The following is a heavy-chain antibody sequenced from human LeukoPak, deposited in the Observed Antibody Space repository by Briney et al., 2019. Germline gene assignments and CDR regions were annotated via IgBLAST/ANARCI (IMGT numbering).Heavy chain of an antibody. D-gene: IGHD6-19*01. Sequence: PSETLSLTCTVSGVSISSFYWNWIRQPAGKGLEWIGRIYTSGSTIYNPSLKSRVTMSVDTSKNQFSLKLSSVTAADTAVYHCARGEEQWLEWYFDLWGRGTLVTVSS. J-gene: IGHJ2*01. CDR3: ARGEEQWLEWYFDL. CDR1: GVSISSFY. CDR2: IYTSGST. V-gene: IGHV4-4*07.